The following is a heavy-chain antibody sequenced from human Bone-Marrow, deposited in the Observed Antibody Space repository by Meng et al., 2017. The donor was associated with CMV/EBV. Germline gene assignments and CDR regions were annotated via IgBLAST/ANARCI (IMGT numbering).Heavy chain of an antibody. CDR2: IDHSGNT. CDR3: ARRSYYDFWSGYLVGYGMDV. Sequence: SETLSLTCDVSGDSVSNSNWWTWVRQPPGKGLEWIGEIDHSGNTNYNPSLNNQVSVSADKARNQFSLKLSSVTAAETAVYYCARRSYYDFWSGYLVGYGMDVWGQGTTVTVSS. V-gene: IGHV4-4*02. CDR1: GDSVSNSNW. D-gene: IGHD3-3*01. J-gene: IGHJ6*02.